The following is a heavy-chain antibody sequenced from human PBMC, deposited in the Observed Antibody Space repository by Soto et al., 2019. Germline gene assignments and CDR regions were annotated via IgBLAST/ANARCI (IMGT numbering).Heavy chain of an antibody. CDR3: AKDLVTTVSHDAFDI. D-gene: IGHD4-17*01. CDR2: ISGSGGRT. CDR1: GFTFSSYD. J-gene: IGHJ3*02. Sequence: GGSLRLSCAASGFTFSSYDMRWVRQAPGKGLEWVSAISGSGGRTYYAEFVQGRFTISRDNSKNMLYLQMNTLRAEDTAVYYCAKDLVTTVSHDAFDIWGQGTMVTVSS. V-gene: IGHV3-23*01.